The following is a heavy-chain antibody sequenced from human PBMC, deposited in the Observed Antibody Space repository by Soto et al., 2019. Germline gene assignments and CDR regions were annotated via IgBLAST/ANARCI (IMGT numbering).Heavy chain of an antibody. Sequence: EVQLLESGGGLVQPGGSLRLSCAASGFTFSRYAMSWVRQAPGRGLEWVSAINGIGDTTFYPDSVRGRFTISRDNSKHTLYLQMNSLRTEATAVYYCATDRPNCVGASGAYCKAGGAFWGQGTLVTVSS. V-gene: IGHV3-23*01. CDR2: INGIGDTT. CDR1: GFTFSRYA. CDR3: ATDRPNCVGASGAYCKAGGAF. D-gene: IGHD3-10*01. J-gene: IGHJ4*02.